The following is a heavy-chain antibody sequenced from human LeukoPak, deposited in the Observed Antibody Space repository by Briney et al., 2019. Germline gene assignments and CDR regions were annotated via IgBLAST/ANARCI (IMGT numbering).Heavy chain of an antibody. D-gene: IGHD3-22*01. CDR3: ASRQTRPQYYYDSSGYLGD. Sequence: ASVKVSCKASGGTFSSYAISWVRHAPGQGLEWMGGIIPIFGTANYAQKFQGRVTIITDESTSTAYMELSSLRSEDTAVYYCASRQTRPQYYYDSSGYLGDWGQGTLVTVSS. V-gene: IGHV1-69*05. CDR2: IIPIFGTA. CDR1: GGTFSSYA. J-gene: IGHJ4*02.